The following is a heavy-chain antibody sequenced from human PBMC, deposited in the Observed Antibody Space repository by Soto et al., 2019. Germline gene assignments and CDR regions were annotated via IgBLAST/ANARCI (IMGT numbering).Heavy chain of an antibody. D-gene: IGHD4-17*01. V-gene: IGHV3-23*01. CDR2: ISGSGGST. J-gene: IGHJ4*02. CDR3: AKGWGDMTTLYRISLAFDY. Sequence: PGGSLRLSCAASGFTFSSYAMSWVRQAPGKGLEWVSAISGSGGSTYYADSVKGRFTISRDNSKNTLYLQMNSLRAEDTAVYYCAKGWGDMTTLYRISLAFDYWGQGTLVTVSS. CDR1: GFTFSSYA.